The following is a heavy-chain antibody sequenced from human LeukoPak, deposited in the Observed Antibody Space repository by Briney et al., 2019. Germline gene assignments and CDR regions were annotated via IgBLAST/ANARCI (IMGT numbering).Heavy chain of an antibody. CDR3: ARHLVSGYFDY. J-gene: IGHJ4*02. V-gene: IGHV4-39*01. CDR2: SYYSGST. CDR1: GGSISSSSYY. D-gene: IGHD2-15*01. Sequence: SETLSLTCTVSGGSISSSSYYWGWIRQPPGKGLEWIGSSYYSGSTYYNPSLKSRVTISVDTSKNQFSLKLSSVTAADTAVYYCARHLVSGYFDYWGQGTLVTVSS.